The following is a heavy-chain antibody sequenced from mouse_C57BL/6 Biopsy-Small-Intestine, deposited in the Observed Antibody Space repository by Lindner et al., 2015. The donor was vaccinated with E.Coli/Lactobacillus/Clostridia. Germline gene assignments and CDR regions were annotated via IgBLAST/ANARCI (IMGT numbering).Heavy chain of an antibody. Sequence: VQLQESGPELVKPGASVKISCKASGYTFTDYNMDWVKQSHGKSLEWIGYIYPNNGDTGYNQKFRSKATLTADKSSSTVYMELHSLTSEDSAVYYCARNWDLYAMDYWGQGTSVTVSS. CDR1: GYTFTDYN. V-gene: IGHV1-34*02. CDR3: ARNWDLYAMDY. D-gene: IGHD4-1*01. J-gene: IGHJ4*01. CDR2: IYPNNGDT.